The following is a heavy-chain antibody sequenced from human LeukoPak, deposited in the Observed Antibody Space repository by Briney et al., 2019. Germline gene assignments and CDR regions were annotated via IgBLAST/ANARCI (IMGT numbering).Heavy chain of an antibody. J-gene: IGHJ4*02. Sequence: GGSLRLSCAASGFTFSDYYMSWIRQAPGKGLEWVSYISSSSSYTNYADSVKGRFTISRDNAKNSLYLQMNSLRAEDTAVYYCARDFTYYGSGSKDYWGQGTLVTVSS. CDR2: ISSSSSYT. D-gene: IGHD3-10*01. CDR1: GFTFSDYY. V-gene: IGHV3-11*05. CDR3: ARDFTYYGSGSKDY.